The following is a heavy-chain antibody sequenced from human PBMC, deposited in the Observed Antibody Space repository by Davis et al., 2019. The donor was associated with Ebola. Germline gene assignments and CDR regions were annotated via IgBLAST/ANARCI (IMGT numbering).Heavy chain of an antibody. CDR2: INPYNGYT. V-gene: IGHV1-2*06. D-gene: IGHD5-12*01. Sequence: ASVKVSCKASESPFTGYDMHWVRQAPGQGLEWLGRINPYNGYTKSPQKFQGRVTLTRDTSISTIYMELSGLGSDDTAMYYCARDRGHSGYDFDYWGQGTLVTVSS. CDR3: ARDRGHSGYDFDY. CDR1: ESPFTGYD. J-gene: IGHJ4*02.